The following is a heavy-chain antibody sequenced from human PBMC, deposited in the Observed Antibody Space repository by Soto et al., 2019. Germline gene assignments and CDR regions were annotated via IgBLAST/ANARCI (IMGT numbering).Heavy chain of an antibody. CDR3: ARGVSSGVDY. Sequence: ASVKVSCKASGYSFTSLDINWVRQTAGQGLEWMGWMQPSTGRTGYAQKFQGRVTMTRDTSINTAYMELTTLTSDDTAFYYCARGVSSGVDYWGQGTLVTVSS. CDR1: GYSFTSLD. V-gene: IGHV1-8*01. CDR2: MQPSTGRT. D-gene: IGHD3-10*01. J-gene: IGHJ4*02.